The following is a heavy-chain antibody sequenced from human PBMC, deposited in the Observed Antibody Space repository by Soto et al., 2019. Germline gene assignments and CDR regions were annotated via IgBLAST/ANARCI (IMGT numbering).Heavy chain of an antibody. J-gene: IGHJ4*02. V-gene: IGHV3-23*04. CDR1: GFTFSSYS. D-gene: IGHD4-17*01. CDR2: ISGSGGST. Sequence: EVQLVESGGGLVKPGGSLRLSCAASGFTFSSYSMNWVRQAPGKGLEWVSAISGSGGSTYYADSVKGRFTISRDNSKNTLYLQMNSLRAEDTAVYYCAKHAGDRTGYFDYWGQGTLVTVSS. CDR3: AKHAGDRTGYFDY.